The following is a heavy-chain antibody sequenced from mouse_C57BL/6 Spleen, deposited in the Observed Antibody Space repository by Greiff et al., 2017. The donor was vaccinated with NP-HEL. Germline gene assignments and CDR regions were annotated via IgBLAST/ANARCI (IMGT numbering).Heavy chain of an antibody. Sequence: QVHVKQPGAELVRPGTSVKLSCKASGYTFTSYWMHWVKQRPGQGLEWIGVIDPSDSYTNYNQKFKGKATLTLATSSSTAYMQLSSLTSEDSAVYYCARSYYYGSSYLFAYWGQGTLVTVSA. D-gene: IGHD1-1*01. CDR2: IDPSDSYT. J-gene: IGHJ3*01. CDR1: GYTFTSYW. CDR3: ARSYYYGSSYLFAY. V-gene: IGHV1-59*01.